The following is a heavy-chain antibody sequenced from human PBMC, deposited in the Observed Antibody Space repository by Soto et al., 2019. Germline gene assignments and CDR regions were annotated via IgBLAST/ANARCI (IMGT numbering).Heavy chain of an antibody. V-gene: IGHV4-31*03. Sequence: QVQLQESGPGLVKPSQTLSLTCTVSGGSISSGGYYWSWIRQHPGKGLEWIGYIYYSGSTYYNPSLRMRVTIAVATPKTPFPLKLSSVTAADTAVYYWARDTYSGSPSPFDYWGQGPLAPVSS. CDR3: ARDTYSGSPSPFDY. D-gene: IGHD3-10*01. CDR2: IYYSGST. CDR1: GGSISSGGYY. J-gene: IGHJ4*02.